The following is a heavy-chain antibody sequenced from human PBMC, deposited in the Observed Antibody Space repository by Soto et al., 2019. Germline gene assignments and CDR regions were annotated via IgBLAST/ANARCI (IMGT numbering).Heavy chain of an antibody. D-gene: IGHD2-2*01. Sequence: PSETLSLTCTVSGGSISSGGYYWSWIRQHPGKGLEWIGYIYYSGSTYYNPSLKGRVTISVDTSKNQFSLKLSSVTAADTAVYYCAREFSTINYFDYWGQGTLVTVS. CDR3: AREFSTINYFDY. J-gene: IGHJ4*02. V-gene: IGHV4-31*03. CDR1: GGSISSGGYY. CDR2: IYYSGST.